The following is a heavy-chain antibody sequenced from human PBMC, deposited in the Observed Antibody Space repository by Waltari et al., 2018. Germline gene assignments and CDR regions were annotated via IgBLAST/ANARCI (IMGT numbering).Heavy chain of an antibody. J-gene: IGHJ5*02. D-gene: IGHD3-22*01. Sequence: QVQLQLWGAGLLKPSETLSLTCAVYGGSFSDYYWTWIRQPPGMGLEGIGEIKHTGNTNYTPSLRSRVTLSMDTSKSQISLNLRSVTAADTAVYYCARPLPVGGYYWDLWAQGTLVTVSS. CDR1: GGSFSDYY. V-gene: IGHV4-34*01. CDR3: ARPLPVGGYYWDL. CDR2: IKHTGNT.